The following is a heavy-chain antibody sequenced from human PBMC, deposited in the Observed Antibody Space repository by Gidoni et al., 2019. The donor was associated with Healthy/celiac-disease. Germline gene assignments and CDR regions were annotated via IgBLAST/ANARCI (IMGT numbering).Heavy chain of an antibody. D-gene: IGHD3-10*01. J-gene: IGHJ6*02. Sequence: QVQLVASGGGVVQPGRSLRLSCAASGFTFSSYGMHWVRQAPGKGLEWVAVIWYDGSNKYYADSVKGRFTISRDNSKNTLYLQMNSLRAEDTAVYYCARDRGVWFGARDGMDVWGQGTTVTVSS. CDR2: IWYDGSNK. CDR3: ARDRGVWFGARDGMDV. V-gene: IGHV3-33*01. CDR1: GFTFSSYG.